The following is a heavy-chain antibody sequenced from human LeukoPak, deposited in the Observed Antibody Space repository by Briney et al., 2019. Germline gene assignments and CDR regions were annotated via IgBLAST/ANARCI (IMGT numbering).Heavy chain of an antibody. D-gene: IGHD1-26*01. J-gene: IGHJ4*02. V-gene: IGHV3-73*01. CDR2: IRSKVDSYAT. CDR3: ATFPSGSWSAY. CDR1: GFTFGNAW. Sequence: GGSLRLSCAASGFTFGNAWMTWVRQASGKGLEWVGHIRSKVDSYATVYAASVKGRFTITRDDSENTAYLQMNSLNTEDTAVYYCATFPSGSWSAYWGQGTLVTVSS.